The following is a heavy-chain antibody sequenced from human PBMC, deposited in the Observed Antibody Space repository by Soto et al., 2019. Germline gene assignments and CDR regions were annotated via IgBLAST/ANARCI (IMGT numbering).Heavy chain of an antibody. CDR2: IYYSGST. J-gene: IGHJ4*02. D-gene: IGHD4-17*01. CDR3: ARHPTVTAYYFDY. CDR1: GGSISSYY. V-gene: IGHV4-59*08. Sequence: QVQLQESGPGLVKPSETLSLTCTVSGGSISSYYWSWIRQPPGKGLEWIGYIYYSGSTNYNPSLNSRVTISVATSHNHFPLKLSSVTAADTAVYYCARHPTVTAYYFDYWGQGTLVTVSS.